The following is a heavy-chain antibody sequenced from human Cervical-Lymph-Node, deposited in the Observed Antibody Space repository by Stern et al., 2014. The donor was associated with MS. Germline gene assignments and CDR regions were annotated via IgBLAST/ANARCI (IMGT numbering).Heavy chain of an antibody. CDR2: ISAYNGNT. V-gene: IGHV1-18*01. CDR3: ARDMASSSWYPDPIDY. D-gene: IGHD6-13*01. J-gene: IGHJ4*02. Sequence: VQLLESGAEVKKPGASVKVSCKASGYTFTSYGISWVRQAPGQGLEWMGWISAYNGNTNYAQKLQGRVTMTTDTSTSTAYMELRSLRSDDTAVYYCARDMASSSWYPDPIDYWGQGTLVTVSS. CDR1: GYTFTSYG.